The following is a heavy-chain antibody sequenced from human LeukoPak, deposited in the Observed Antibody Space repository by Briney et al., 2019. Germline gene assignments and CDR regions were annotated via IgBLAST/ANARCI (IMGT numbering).Heavy chain of an antibody. D-gene: IGHD6-13*01. CDR1: GYTFTGYY. V-gene: IGHV1-2*04. J-gene: IGHJ4*02. Sequence: PGASVKVSCKASGYTFTGYYMHWVRQAPGQGLEWMGWINPNSGGTNYAQKFQGWVTMTRDTSISTAYMELSRLRSDDTAVYYCARGSLLRYSSSWYYGYWGQGTLVTVSS. CDR2: INPNSGGT. CDR3: ARGSLLRYSSSWYYGY.